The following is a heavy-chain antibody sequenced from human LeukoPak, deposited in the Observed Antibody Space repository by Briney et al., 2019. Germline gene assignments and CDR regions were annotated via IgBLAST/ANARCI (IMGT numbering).Heavy chain of an antibody. V-gene: IGHV1-8*02. CDR1: GGTFSNYA. J-gene: IGHJ4*02. CDR3: ARGRDTGDY. D-gene: IGHD3-16*02. Sequence: ASVKVSCKASGGTFSNYAINWVRQAPGQGLEWMGWMNPNSGNTGYAQKFQGRVTMTRNTSISTAYMELSSLRSEDTAVYYCARGRDTGDYWGQGTLVTVSS. CDR2: MNPNSGNT.